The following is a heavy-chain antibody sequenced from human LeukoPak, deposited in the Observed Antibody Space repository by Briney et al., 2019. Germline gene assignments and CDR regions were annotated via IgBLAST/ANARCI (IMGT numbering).Heavy chain of an antibody. CDR1: GFTFSSYT. CDR3: ARDYRFLEWLLIDY. CDR2: ISGSNSYI. Sequence: GGSLRLSCAASGFTFSSYTMHWIRQAPGKGLEWVSSISGSNSYIFYADSVKGRFTVSRDNAKNSLYLQMNSLRAEDTAVYYCARDYRFLEWLLIDYWGQGILVTVSS. V-gene: IGHV3-21*01. J-gene: IGHJ4*02. D-gene: IGHD3-3*01.